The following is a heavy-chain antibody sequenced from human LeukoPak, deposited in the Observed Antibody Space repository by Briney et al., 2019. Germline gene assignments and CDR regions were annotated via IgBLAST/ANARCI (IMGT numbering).Heavy chain of an antibody. D-gene: IGHD3-3*01. CDR1: GFTFSSYG. Sequence: PGRSLRLSCAAYGFTFSSYGMHWVRQAPGQGLEWVAVISYDGSNKYYADSVKGRFTISRDNSKNTLYLQMNSLRAEDTAVYYCAKVYGFWSGFDYWGQGTLVTVSS. CDR3: AKVYGFWSGFDY. V-gene: IGHV3-30*18. J-gene: IGHJ4*02. CDR2: ISYDGSNK.